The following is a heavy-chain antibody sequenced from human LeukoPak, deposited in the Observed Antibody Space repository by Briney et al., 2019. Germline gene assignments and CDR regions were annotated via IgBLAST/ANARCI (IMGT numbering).Heavy chain of an antibody. J-gene: IGHJ5*02. V-gene: IGHV4-59*01. CDR3: ARDPRSSGYCSGGSCSDWFDP. D-gene: IGHD2-15*01. CDR1: GGSITSYY. CDR2: INYSGGT. Sequence: SGTLSLTCTVSGGSITSYYWSWFRQPPGKGLELIGYINYSGGTNCDPSLKSRVTISVDTSKNQFSLKLSSVTAADTAVYYCARDPRSSGYCSGGSCSDWFDPWGQGTLVTVSS.